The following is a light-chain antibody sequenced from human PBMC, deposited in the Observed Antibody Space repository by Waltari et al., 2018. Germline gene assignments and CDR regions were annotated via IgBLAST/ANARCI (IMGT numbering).Light chain of an antibody. CDR2: AAS. Sequence: DIQMNQYSSSLSASVVDRVTITCRASQSISSSLNWYLQKPGKAPKPLIYAASSLHSGVPSRFSGSGSGTDFTLTISSVQPEDFATYYCQQSYDTPLTFGQGTKLEI. CDR3: QQSYDTPLT. V-gene: IGKV1-39*01. J-gene: IGKJ1*01. CDR1: QSISSS.